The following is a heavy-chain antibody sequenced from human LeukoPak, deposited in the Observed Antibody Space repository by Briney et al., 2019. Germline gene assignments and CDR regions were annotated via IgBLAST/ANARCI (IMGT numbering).Heavy chain of an antibody. D-gene: IGHD6-19*01. CDR1: GYTFTGYY. V-gene: IGHV1-2*02. CDR3: ARDRYSSGWSTYYYYYGMDV. Sequence: ASVKVSCKASGYTFTGYYMHWVRQAPGQGLEWMGWINPNSGGTNYAQKFQGRVTMTRDTSISTAYMELSRLRSDDTAVYYCARDRYSSGWSTYYYYYGMDVWGQGTTVTVS. CDR2: INPNSGGT. J-gene: IGHJ6*02.